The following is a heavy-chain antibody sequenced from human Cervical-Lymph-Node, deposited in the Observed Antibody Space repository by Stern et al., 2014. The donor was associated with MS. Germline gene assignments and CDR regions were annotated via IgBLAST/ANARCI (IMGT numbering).Heavy chain of an antibody. Sequence: VQLEESGAEVKKPGASVKVSCKASGYTFTNYALHWVRQAPGQRPEWMGWIHPGNGDAKYSQNFQDRVTITRDTSANTVYMELRSLRVEDTAMYYCARGXSTXYLDYWGQGTLVT. CDR3: ARGXSTXYLDY. D-gene: IGHD3-3*02. V-gene: IGHV1-3*01. CDR2: IHPGNGDA. CDR1: GYTFTNYA. J-gene: IGHJ4*02.